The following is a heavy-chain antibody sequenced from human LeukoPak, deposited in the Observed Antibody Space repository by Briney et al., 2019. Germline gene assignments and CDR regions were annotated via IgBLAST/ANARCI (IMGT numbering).Heavy chain of an antibody. D-gene: IGHD2-15*01. V-gene: IGHV4-34*01. J-gene: IGHJ4*02. CDR3: AREALGYCSGGSCPYYFDY. Sequence: NASETLSLTCAVYGGSFSGYYWSWIRQPPGKGLEWIGEINHSGSTNYNPSLKSRVTMSVDTSKNQFSLKLSSVTAADTAVYYCAREALGYCSGGSCPYYFDYWGQGTLVTVSS. CDR1: GGSFSGYY. CDR2: INHSGST.